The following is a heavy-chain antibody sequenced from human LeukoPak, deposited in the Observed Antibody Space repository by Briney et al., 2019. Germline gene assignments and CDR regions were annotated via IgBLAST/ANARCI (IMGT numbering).Heavy chain of an antibody. J-gene: IGHJ3*02. CDR1: GGSFSGYY. CDR2: INHSGST. Sequence: SETLSLTCAVYGGSFSGYYWSWIRQPPGKGLEWIGEINHSGSTNYNPSLKSRVTISVDTSKNQFSLKLSSVTAADTAVYYCAGTSRYYYDSSGSRAFDIWGQGTMVTVSS. V-gene: IGHV4-34*01. CDR3: AGTSRYYYDSSGSRAFDI. D-gene: IGHD3-22*01.